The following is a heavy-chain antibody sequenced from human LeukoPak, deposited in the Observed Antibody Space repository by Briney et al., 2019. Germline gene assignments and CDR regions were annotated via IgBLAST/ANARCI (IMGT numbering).Heavy chain of an antibody. CDR3: AWGHSSIAARGRYFDY. D-gene: IGHD6-6*01. V-gene: IGHV4-34*01. CDR2: INHSGST. CDR1: GGSFSGYY. J-gene: IGHJ4*02. Sequence: SETLSLTCAVYGGSFSGYYWSWIRQPPGKGLEWIGEINHSGSTNYNPSLKSRVTISVDTSKNQFSLKLSSVTAADTAVYYCAWGHSSIAARGRYFDYWGQGTLVTVSS.